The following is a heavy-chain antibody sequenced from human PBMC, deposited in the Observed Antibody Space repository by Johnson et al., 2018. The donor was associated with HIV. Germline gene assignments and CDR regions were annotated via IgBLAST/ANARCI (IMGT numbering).Heavy chain of an antibody. CDR1: GFTFSSYA. D-gene: IGHD4-17*01. CDR2: INQDGSEK. Sequence: VQLVESGGGVVQPGRSLRLSCAASGFTFSSYAMHWVRQAPGKGLEWVANINQDGSEKYYVDSMKGRFTIYRDNPKNSLYLQINSLRAEDTAVYYCAREGTSEPLHRIYDYGDYPTFDIWGRGTMVTVSS. CDR3: AREGTSEPLHRIYDYGDYPTFDI. V-gene: IGHV3-7*01. J-gene: IGHJ3*02.